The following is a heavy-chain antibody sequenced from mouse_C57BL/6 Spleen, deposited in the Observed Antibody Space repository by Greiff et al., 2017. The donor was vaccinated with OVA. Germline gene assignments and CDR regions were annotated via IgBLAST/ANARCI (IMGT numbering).Heavy chain of an antibody. CDR2: IWRGGST. D-gene: IGHD1-1*01. CDR1: GFSLTSYG. V-gene: IGHV2-5*01. J-gene: IGHJ4*01. CDR3: AKNRVVDYAMDY. Sequence: QVQLKQSGPGLVQPSQSLSITCTVSGFSLTSYGVHLFRQSPGKGLSWLGVIWRGGSTDYNAAFMSRLSITKDNSKSQVFFKMNSLQADDTAIYYCAKNRVVDYAMDYWGQGTSVTVSS.